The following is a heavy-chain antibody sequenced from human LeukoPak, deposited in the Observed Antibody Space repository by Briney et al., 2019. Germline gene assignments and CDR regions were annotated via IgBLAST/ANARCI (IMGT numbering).Heavy chain of an antibody. CDR1: GFTFSSYG. CDR3: ARIPKLKDIVVVPAAIRLRLGFGTFDP. CDR2: IYYSGST. D-gene: IGHD2-2*01. V-gene: IGHV4-31*02. Sequence: LRLSCAASGFTFSSYGMHWIRQHPGKGLEWIGYIYYSGSTYYNPSLKSRVTISVDTSKNQFSLKLSSVTAADTAVYYCARIPKLKDIVVVPAAIRLRLGFGTFDPWGQGTLVTVSS. J-gene: IGHJ5*02.